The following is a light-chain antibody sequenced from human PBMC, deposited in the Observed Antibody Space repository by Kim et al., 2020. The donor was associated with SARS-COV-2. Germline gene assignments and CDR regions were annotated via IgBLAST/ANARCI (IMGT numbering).Light chain of an antibody. Sequence: DIQMTQSPSAMSASVGDRVTITCRASQGISNYLAWSQQKPGKVPKRLIYAASSLQSGVPSRFSGSGSGKEFTITISSLQPEDFETYDSIKHNDYPRTFGQGTKVDIK. CDR2: AAS. V-gene: IGKV1-17*03. J-gene: IGKJ1*01. CDR3: IKHNDYPRT. CDR1: QGISNY.